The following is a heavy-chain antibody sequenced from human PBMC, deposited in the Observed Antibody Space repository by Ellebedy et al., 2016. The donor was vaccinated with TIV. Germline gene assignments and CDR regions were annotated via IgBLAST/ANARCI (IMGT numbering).Heavy chain of an antibody. V-gene: IGHV3-48*03. Sequence: DSVKGRFTISRDNAKNSLDLQMDSLRVEDTAVYYCARGSYYYHSSSGLDAFYIWGQGTMVTVSS. D-gene: IGHD3-22*01. J-gene: IGHJ3*02. CDR3: ARGSYYYHSSSGLDAFYI.